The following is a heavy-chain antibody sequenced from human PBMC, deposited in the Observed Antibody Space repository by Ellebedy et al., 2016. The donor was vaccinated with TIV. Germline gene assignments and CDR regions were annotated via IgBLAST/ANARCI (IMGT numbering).Heavy chain of an antibody. CDR1: GFTLNTYA. Sequence: GESLKISCAASGFTLNTYAMSWVRQAPGKGLEWVASSSGTGASTYYADSVQGRFTISRDNSQNTLSLQMNSLRADDTAVYYCARLGYRSSWFGYWGQGALVTVSS. D-gene: IGHD6-13*01. V-gene: IGHV3-23*01. CDR3: ARLGYRSSWFGY. J-gene: IGHJ4*02. CDR2: SSGTGAST.